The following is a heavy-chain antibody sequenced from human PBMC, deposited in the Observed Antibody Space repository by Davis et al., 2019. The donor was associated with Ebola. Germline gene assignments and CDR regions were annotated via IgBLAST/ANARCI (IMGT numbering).Heavy chain of an antibody. D-gene: IGHD5-18*01. J-gene: IGHJ4*02. CDR2: TSCCNGRT. Sequence: PGGSLRLSCVASGFTFSTYAMSWVRQAPGKGLDWVSYTSCCNGRTYYADSVKGRFTSSRDGATNSVHLQMDSLRADDTAVYYCARDSAVVFFDYWSQGTLVTVSS. CDR3: ARDSAVVFFDY. CDR1: GFTFSTYA. V-gene: IGHV3-23*01.